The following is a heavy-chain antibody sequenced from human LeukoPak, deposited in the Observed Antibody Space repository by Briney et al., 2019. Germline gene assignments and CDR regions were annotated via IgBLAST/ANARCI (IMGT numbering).Heavy chain of an antibody. V-gene: IGHV1-18*01. D-gene: IGHD6-13*01. Sequence: ASVKVSCKASGYTFTSYGISWVRQAPGQGLEWVGWISANNGDTDYAQKFQARVTMTTDTSTSTAYMELSSLRSEDTAVYYCAREPYSSSWHDALDIWGQGTMVTVSS. CDR3: AREPYSSSWHDALDI. CDR2: ISANNGDT. J-gene: IGHJ3*02. CDR1: GYTFTSYG.